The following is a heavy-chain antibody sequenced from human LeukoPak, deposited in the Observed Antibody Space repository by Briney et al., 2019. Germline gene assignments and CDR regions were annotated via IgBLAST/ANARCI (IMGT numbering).Heavy chain of an antibody. Sequence: PGGSLRLSCAASGFTFSSYWMHWVRQAPGKGLVWVSRINSDGSTTSYADSVKGRFTISRDNAKKTVYLQMNSLRAEGTAVYYCARGYSSGYRIDYWGQGTLVTVSS. CDR1: GFTFSSYW. D-gene: IGHD5-18*01. CDR3: ARGYSSGYRIDY. V-gene: IGHV3-74*01. CDR2: INSDGSTT. J-gene: IGHJ4*02.